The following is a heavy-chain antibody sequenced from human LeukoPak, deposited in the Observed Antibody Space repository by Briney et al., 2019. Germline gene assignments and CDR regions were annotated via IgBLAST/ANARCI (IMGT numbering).Heavy chain of an antibody. CDR3: ARRVGSSESSYYSDY. V-gene: IGHV3-74*01. CDR1: GFTFNIYW. D-gene: IGHD3-22*01. Sequence: HPGGSLRLSCAASGFTFNIYWMHWVRQAPGKGLVWVSLISSDGSITSYADSVKGRFTISRDNAKNTVYLQTNSLRVEDTAVYYCARRVGSSESSYYSDYWGQGTLVTVSS. J-gene: IGHJ4*02. CDR2: ISSDGSIT.